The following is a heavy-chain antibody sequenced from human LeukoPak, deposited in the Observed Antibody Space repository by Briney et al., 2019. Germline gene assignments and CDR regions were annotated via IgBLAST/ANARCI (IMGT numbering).Heavy chain of an antibody. CDR3: ARGGGWDTIFRVVQYMDV. J-gene: IGHJ6*03. D-gene: IGHD3-3*01. CDR1: GFTFSGYW. CDR2: IDNGGSGT. V-gene: IGHV3-74*01. Sequence: GGSLRLSCAASGFTFSGYWMHWVRQVPEKGLVLVSRIDNGGSGTTYADSVKGRFTVSRDNAKNTLYLQMNSLRDEDTAIYYCARGGGWDTIFRVVQYMDVWGKGTTVTVSS.